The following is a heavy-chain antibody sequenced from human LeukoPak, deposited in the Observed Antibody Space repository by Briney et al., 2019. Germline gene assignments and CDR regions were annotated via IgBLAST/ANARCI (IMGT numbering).Heavy chain of an antibody. Sequence: ASVKVSCKASGYTFTGYYMHWVRQAPGQGLEWMGWMNPNSGNTGYAQKFQGRVTMTRNTSISTAYMELSSLRSEDTAVYYCAREIRSGWYIFDYWGQGTLVTVSS. D-gene: IGHD6-19*01. V-gene: IGHV1-8*02. CDR2: MNPNSGNT. J-gene: IGHJ4*02. CDR3: AREIRSGWYIFDY. CDR1: GYTFTGYY.